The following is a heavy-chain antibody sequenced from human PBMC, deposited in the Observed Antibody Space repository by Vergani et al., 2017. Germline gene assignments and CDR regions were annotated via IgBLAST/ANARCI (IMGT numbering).Heavy chain of an antibody. J-gene: IGHJ4*02. CDR1: GFPFGNYA. CDR2: ISYDGTEK. CDR3: ARGGKGIIMVVPSTHL. V-gene: IGHV3-30-3*01. D-gene: IGHD2-15*01. Sequence: QVKLEESGGGVVQPGRSLILSCAASGFPFGNYAMHWVRQAPGKGLEWVGVISYDGTEKKYADSVNGRFTISRDNSKKMMSLQMNSLRVEDTAVYYCARGGKGIIMVVPSTHLWGQGAQVSVS.